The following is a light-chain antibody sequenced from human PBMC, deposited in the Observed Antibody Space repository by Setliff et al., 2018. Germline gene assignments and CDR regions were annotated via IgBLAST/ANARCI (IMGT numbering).Light chain of an antibody. Sequence: QSALTQPPSASGSPGQSVTISCTGTSIYFRRYDYVSWYQQHSGKAPKLLLYEVKNRPSGVPDRFSGSKSGNTASLTVSGLQAEDEADYYCSSHGGSNNWSVLGTGTKV. CDR3: SSHGGSNNWSV. J-gene: IGLJ1*01. CDR1: SIYFRRYDY. CDR2: EVK. V-gene: IGLV2-8*01.